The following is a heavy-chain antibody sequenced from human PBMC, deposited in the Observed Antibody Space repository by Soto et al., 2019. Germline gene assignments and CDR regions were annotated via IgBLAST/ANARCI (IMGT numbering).Heavy chain of an antibody. Sequence: GASVKVSCKASGYTCTSYGISWVRQAPGQGLEWMGWISAYNGNTNYAQKLQGRVTMTTDTSTSTAYMELRSLRSDDTAVYYCARDPDSGSYTPEYFQHWGQGTLVTVSS. J-gene: IGHJ1*01. D-gene: IGHD1-26*01. CDR3: ARDPDSGSYTPEYFQH. CDR2: ISAYNGNT. V-gene: IGHV1-18*01. CDR1: GYTCTSYG.